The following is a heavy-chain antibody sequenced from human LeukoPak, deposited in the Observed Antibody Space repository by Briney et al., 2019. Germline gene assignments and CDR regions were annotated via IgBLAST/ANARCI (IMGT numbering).Heavy chain of an antibody. Sequence: SGAALVKPTQTLTLTCTFSGVSLRPSGMGGSWIRQPPVKALEWLARIDRDGDNHYTTSLNTRHTISKHTSKNQVVLTMTSMVPVDTATYYCARNRGYSGYGMDVCG. J-gene: IGHJ6*02. CDR3: ARNRGYSGYGMDV. V-gene: IGHV2-70*11. CDR1: GVSLRPSGMG. CDR2: IDRDGDN. D-gene: IGHD5-12*01.